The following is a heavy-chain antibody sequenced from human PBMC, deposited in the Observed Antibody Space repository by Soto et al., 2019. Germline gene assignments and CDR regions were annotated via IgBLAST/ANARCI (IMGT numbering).Heavy chain of an antibody. CDR3: AXXXXXXTFDY. J-gene: IGHJ4*02. CDR2: ISGSDDST. Sequence: EVQLLESGGGLVQPGESLRLSCAASGFTFXXXXXXXXXXXXXXGLEWVSVISGSDDSTSYADSVKGRFTISRDNXXXXXXXXXXXXXXXXXXXXXXAXXXXXXTFDYWGQGTLVTVSS. CDR1: GFTFXXXX. V-gene: IGHV3-23*01.